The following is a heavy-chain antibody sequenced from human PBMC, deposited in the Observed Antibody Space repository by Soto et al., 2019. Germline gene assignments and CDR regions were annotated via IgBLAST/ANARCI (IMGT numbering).Heavy chain of an antibody. CDR1: GGSISSGAYY. J-gene: IGHJ6*02. Sequence: SETLSLTCTVSGGSISSGAYYWSWIRQHPGKGLEWIGYIYYSGSTYYNPSLKSRVTISVDTSKNQFSLKLSSVTAADTAVYYCARDQETSGERAYYYYGMDVWGQGTTVTVSS. CDR2: IYYSGST. V-gene: IGHV4-31*03. CDR3: ARDQETSGERAYYYYGMDV. D-gene: IGHD6-19*01.